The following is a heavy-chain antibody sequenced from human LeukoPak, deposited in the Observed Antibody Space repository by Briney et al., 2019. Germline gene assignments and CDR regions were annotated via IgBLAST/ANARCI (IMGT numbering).Heavy chain of an antibody. J-gene: IGHJ4*02. Sequence: SETLSLTCPVSGGSISSYYWSWLRQPAGKGLEWIGRIYTSGSTSYNLSLKSRVTMSVDTSKNQFSLKLSSVTAADTAVYYCARDSPNYGFLDYWGQGTLVTVSS. CDR3: ARDSPNYGFLDY. D-gene: IGHD3-16*01. CDR2: IYTSGST. V-gene: IGHV4-4*07. CDR1: GGSISSYY.